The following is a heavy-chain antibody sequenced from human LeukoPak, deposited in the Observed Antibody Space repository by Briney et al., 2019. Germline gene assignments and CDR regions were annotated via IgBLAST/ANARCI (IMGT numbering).Heavy chain of an antibody. CDR1: GFTFSSHS. Sequence: PGGSLRLSCAASGFTFSSHSMNWVRQAPGEGLEWVSYISSSSTIYYADSVKGRFTISRDNAKNSLYLQMNSLRAEDTAVYYCARGAYYYEDWGQGTLVTVSS. D-gene: IGHD3-22*01. CDR3: ARGAYYYED. J-gene: IGHJ4*02. V-gene: IGHV3-48*01. CDR2: ISSSSTI.